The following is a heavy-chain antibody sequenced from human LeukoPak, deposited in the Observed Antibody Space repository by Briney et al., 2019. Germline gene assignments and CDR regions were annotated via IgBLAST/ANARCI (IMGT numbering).Heavy chain of an antibody. CDR3: ARARGDVVVPAAIYDYYYYMDV. D-gene: IGHD2-2*02. CDR2: ISSSSSTT. V-gene: IGHV3-48*01. Sequence: GGSLRLSCAASGFTFSSYSMNWVRQAPGKGLEWVSYISSSSSTTYYADSVKGRFTISRDNAKNSLYLQINSLRAEDTAVYYCARARGDVVVPAAIYDYYYYMDVWGKGTTVTVSS. CDR1: GFTFSSYS. J-gene: IGHJ6*03.